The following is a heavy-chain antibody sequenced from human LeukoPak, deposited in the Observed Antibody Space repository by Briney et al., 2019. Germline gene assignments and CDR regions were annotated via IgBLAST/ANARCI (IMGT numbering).Heavy chain of an antibody. CDR1: GFTYSSYW. CDR2: INSAGSST. CDR3: AGDSDYNFHF. D-gene: IGHD4-11*01. J-gene: IGHJ4*02. Sequence: PGGSLRLSCTASGFTYSSYWMHWVRQAPGKGLVWVSRINSAGSSTSYADSVKGRFTISRDSAKNTLYLQMNSLRAEDTAVYYCAGDSDYNFHFWGQGTLVTVSS. V-gene: IGHV3-74*01.